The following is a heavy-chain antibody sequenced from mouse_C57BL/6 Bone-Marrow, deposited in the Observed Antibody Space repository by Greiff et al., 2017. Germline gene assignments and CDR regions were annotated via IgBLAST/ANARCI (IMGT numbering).Heavy chain of an antibody. CDR1: EYEFPSHD. J-gene: IGHJ4*01. V-gene: IGHV5-2*01. CDR2: INSDGGST. CDR3: ARQGDYGGAMDY. Sequence: DVKLVESGGGLVQPGESLKLSCESNEYEFPSHDMSWVRKTPEKRLELVAAINSDGGSTYYPDTMERRFIISRDNTKKTLYLQMSSLRSEDTALYYCARQGDYGGAMDYWGQGTSVTVSS. D-gene: IGHD1-1*01.